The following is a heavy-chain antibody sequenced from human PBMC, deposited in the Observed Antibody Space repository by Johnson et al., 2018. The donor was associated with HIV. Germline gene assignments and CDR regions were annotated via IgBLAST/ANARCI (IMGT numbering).Heavy chain of an antibody. CDR1: GFTFSDYD. CDR3: AKDKEGYCSSTSCYGAFDI. J-gene: IGHJ3*02. CDR2: ISWNSGSI. D-gene: IGHD2-2*01. V-gene: IGHV3-9*01. Sequence: VQLVESGGGLVKPGGSLRLSCAASGFTFSDYDMIWIRQAPGKGLEWVSGISWNSGSIGYADSVKGRFTISRDNAKNSLYLQMNSLRAEDTALYYCAKDKEGYCSSTSCYGAFDIWGQGTMVTVSS.